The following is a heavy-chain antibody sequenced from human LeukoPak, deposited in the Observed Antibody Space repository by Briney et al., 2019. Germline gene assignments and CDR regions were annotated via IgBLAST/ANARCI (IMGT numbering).Heavy chain of an antibody. CDR1: GFTFSSYS. CDR3: ARSLAAAAPVAFDI. CDR2: ISSRSSYI. V-gene: IGHV3-21*01. J-gene: IGHJ3*02. D-gene: IGHD6-13*01. Sequence: PGGSLRLSCAASGFTFSSYSMNWVRQAPGKGLEWVSSISSRSSYIDYADSLKGRFTISRDNAKNSLYLQMNSLRAEDTAVYYCARSLAAAAPVAFDIWGQGTMVTVSS.